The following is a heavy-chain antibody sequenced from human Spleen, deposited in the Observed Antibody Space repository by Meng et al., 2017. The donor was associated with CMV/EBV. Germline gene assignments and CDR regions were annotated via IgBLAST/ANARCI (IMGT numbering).Heavy chain of an antibody. Sequence: ASVKVSCKAYGYTFIGYYMHWVRQAPGQGPEWMGWINPNSGGTNYAQKFQGRVTMSSDTSISTAYLDLSRLTPDDAAVYYCAREGLGPYYYYGMDVWGQGTTVTVSS. D-gene: IGHD6-19*01. CDR2: INPNSGGT. J-gene: IGHJ6*02. CDR1: GYTFIGYY. V-gene: IGHV1-2*02. CDR3: AREGLGPYYYYGMDV.